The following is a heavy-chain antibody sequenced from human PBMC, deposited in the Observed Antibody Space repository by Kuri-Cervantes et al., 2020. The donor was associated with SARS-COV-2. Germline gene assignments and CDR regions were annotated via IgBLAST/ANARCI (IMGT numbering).Heavy chain of an antibody. D-gene: IGHD6-13*01. CDR3: ARDTEGSSWYSYAFDI. V-gene: IGHV3-30*04. Sequence: GGSLRLSCAASGFTFSSYAMHWVRQAPGKGLEWVAVISHDGSNKYYADSVKGRFTISRDNSKNTLYLQMNSLRAEDTAVYYCARDTEGSSWYSYAFDIWGQGTMVTVSS. CDR2: ISHDGSNK. CDR1: GFTFSSYA. J-gene: IGHJ3*02.